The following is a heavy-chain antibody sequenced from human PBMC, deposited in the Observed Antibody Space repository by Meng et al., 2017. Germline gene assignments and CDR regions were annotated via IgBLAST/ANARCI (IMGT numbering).Heavy chain of an antibody. CDR3: ARGQNWNYFGFFDY. J-gene: IGHJ4*02. V-gene: IGHV3-30*01. Sequence: VQVVGSGGGVVQPGRSLRLSCAASGFTFSSYAMHWVRQAPGKGLEWVAVISYDGSNKYYADSVKGRFTISRDNSKNTLYLQMNSLRAEDTAVYYCARGQNWNYFGFFDYWGQGTLVTVSS. CDR2: ISYDGSNK. CDR1: GFTFSSYA. D-gene: IGHD1-7*01.